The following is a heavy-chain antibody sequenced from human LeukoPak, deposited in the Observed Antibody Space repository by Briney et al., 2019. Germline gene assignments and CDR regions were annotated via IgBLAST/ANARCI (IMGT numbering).Heavy chain of an antibody. CDR2: ISGSGGST. CDR1: GFTVSSNY. J-gene: IGHJ4*02. V-gene: IGHV3-23*01. Sequence: GGSLRLSCAASGFTVSSNYMSWVRQAPGKGLEWVSAISGSGGSTYYADSVKGRFTISRDNSKNTLYLQMNSLRAEDTAVYYCAKYYYGSSVPYFDYWGQGTLVTVSS. D-gene: IGHD3-10*01. CDR3: AKYYYGSSVPYFDY.